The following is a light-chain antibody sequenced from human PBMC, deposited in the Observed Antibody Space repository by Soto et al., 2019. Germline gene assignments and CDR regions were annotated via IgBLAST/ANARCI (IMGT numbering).Light chain of an antibody. Sequence: IVLTQPPGTLSLIPAARATLSCRASQSVSSSYLAWYQQKPGQAPKLLIYGASSRATGIPDRFSGSGSGTDFTLTISRLEPEDFAVYYCQQYGSSPRTFGQGTNVDIK. CDR1: QSVSSSY. J-gene: IGKJ1*01. V-gene: IGKV3-20*01. CDR3: QQYGSSPRT. CDR2: GAS.